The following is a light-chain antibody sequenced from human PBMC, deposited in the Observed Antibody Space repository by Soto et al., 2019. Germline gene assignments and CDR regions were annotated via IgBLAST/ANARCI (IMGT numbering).Light chain of an antibody. CDR2: YDS. CDR3: QVWDSNSDHVV. Sequence: SYELTQPPSVSVAPGKTAAIACGGDNIGSKNVYWYQQKAGQAPLLVIYYDSDRPSGIPERFSGSNSGNTATLTISRVEAGDEADYYCQVWDSNSDHVVFGGGTKVTVL. V-gene: IGLV3-21*04. CDR1: NIGSKN. J-gene: IGLJ3*02.